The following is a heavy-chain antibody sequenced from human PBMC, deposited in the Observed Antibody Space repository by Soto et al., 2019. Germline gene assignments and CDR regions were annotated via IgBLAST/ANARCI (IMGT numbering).Heavy chain of an antibody. D-gene: IGHD3-22*01. CDR3: ARVPYDTTGYYAF. Sequence: QVRLVQSGAEVKKPGASVSISCKTSGFTFTTYYIHWVRQAPGQGLEWMGMIDPSGGSTTYAQKFQGRITMTSGMSTSTVYMELSSLRSEDTAVYYCARVPYDTTGYYAFWGQGTLVTVSS. CDR1: GFTFTTYY. J-gene: IGHJ4*02. CDR2: IDPSGGST. V-gene: IGHV1-46*01.